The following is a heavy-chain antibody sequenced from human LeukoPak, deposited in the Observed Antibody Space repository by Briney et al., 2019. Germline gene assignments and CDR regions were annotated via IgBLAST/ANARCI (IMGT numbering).Heavy chain of an antibody. Sequence: PGGSLRLSCAASGFSFSDYYMSWIRQAPGKGLEWVSHISGSANTRSDADSVRGRFVLSRDNAKKSVYLQMNSLRVEDTAIYVCARRRSSDYFDSWGQGTLVTVSS. CDR3: ARRRSSDYFDS. J-gene: IGHJ4*02. D-gene: IGHD6-6*01. CDR2: ISGSANTR. CDR1: GFSFSDYY. V-gene: IGHV3-11*04.